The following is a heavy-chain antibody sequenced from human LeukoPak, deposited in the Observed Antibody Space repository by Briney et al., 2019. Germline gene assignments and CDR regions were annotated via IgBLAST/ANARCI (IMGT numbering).Heavy chain of an antibody. CDR2: ISDSGGST. CDR3: AKASSPWAFDI. Sequence: GGSLRLSCAASGFTFSSYAMNWVRQAPGKGLEWVSVISDSGGSTYYADSVKGRLTISRDNSKNTLYLQMNSLRAEDTAVYYCAKASSPWAFDIWGQGTMVTVSS. CDR1: GFTFSSYA. V-gene: IGHV3-23*01. J-gene: IGHJ3*02.